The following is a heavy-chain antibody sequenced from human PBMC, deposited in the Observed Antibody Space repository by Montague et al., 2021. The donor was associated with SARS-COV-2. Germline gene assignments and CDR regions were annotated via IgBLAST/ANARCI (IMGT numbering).Heavy chain of an antibody. CDR3: ARQEYRSGWFKPDAFDI. CDR2: IYYSGST. Sequence: SETLSLTCTVSGGSISSSSYYWGWIRQPPGKGLEWIGIIYYSGSTYYNPSLKSRVTISVDTSKNQFSLKLSSATAADTAVYYCARQEYRSGWFKPDAFDIWGQGTMVTVSS. V-gene: IGHV4-39*01. J-gene: IGHJ3*02. D-gene: IGHD6-19*01. CDR1: GGSISSSSYY.